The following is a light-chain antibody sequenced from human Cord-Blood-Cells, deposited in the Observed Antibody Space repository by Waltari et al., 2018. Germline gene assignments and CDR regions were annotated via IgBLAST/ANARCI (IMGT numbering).Light chain of an antibody. Sequence: ELVLTKPPATLSLSPGERATLSCRASRSVSSYLAWYQQKHGQAARLLIYDASNRATCIPARFSGSGSGTDFALTISRLEPGDFAVYYCQQRSNWRTFGPGTKVDIK. CDR3: QQRSNWRT. J-gene: IGKJ3*01. CDR2: DAS. CDR1: RSVSSY. V-gene: IGKV3-11*01.